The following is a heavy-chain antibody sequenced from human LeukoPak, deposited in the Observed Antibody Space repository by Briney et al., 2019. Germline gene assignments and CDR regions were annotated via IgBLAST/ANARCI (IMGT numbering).Heavy chain of an antibody. CDR2: ISSNGGST. D-gene: IGHD3-9*01. CDR3: ARAGYDILTGYSDAEYFQH. Sequence: GGSLRLSCAASGFTFSSYAMHWVRQAPGKGLEYVSAISSNGGSTYYANSVKGRFTISRDNSKNTLYLQMGSLRAEDMAVYYCARAGYDILTGYSDAEYFQHWGQGTLVTVSS. V-gene: IGHV3-64*01. CDR1: GFTFSSYA. J-gene: IGHJ1*01.